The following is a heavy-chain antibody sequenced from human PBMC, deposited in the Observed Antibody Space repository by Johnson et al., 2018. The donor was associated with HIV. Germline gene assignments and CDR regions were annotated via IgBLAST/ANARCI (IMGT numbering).Heavy chain of an antibody. J-gene: IGHJ3*02. CDR2: ISYDGTNK. D-gene: IGHD3-9*01. Sequence: QVQLVESGGGVVQPGRSLRLSCAASGFTFSSYAMHWVRQAPGKGLEWVAIISYDGTNKYYVDSVKGRFTISRDSSKNTLYLQMNSLRAEDTAVYYCARAAYVHYDILTGPPLEDAFDIWGQGTMVTVSS. CDR3: ARAAYVHYDILTGPPLEDAFDI. CDR1: GFTFSSYA. V-gene: IGHV3-30*04.